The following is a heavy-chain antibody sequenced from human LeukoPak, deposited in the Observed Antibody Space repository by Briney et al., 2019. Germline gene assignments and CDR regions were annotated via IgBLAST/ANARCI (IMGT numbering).Heavy chain of an antibody. V-gene: IGHV3-33*01. Sequence: GRSLRLSCAASGFTFSNYAIHWVRQAPGKGLEWVAVIWYDGSNKYYADSVRGRFTISRDNSKNTLYLQMNSLRADDTAIYYCVRDPSCSGGGCYYYYGMDVWGQGTTVTVSS. J-gene: IGHJ6*02. CDR1: GFTFSNYA. CDR3: VRDPSCSGGGCYYYYGMDV. CDR2: IWYDGSNK. D-gene: IGHD2-15*01.